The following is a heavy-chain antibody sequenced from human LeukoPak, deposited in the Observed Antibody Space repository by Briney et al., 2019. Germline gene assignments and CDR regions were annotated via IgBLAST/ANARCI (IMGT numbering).Heavy chain of an antibody. CDR1: GGSISSYY. V-gene: IGHV4-59*01. J-gene: IGHJ5*02. D-gene: IGHD3-22*01. CDR3: ARAYTYYYDSSGYYFGYNWFDP. Sequence: SETLSLTCTVSGGSISSYYWSWIRQPPGKGLEWIGYIYYSGSTNYNPSLKSRVTISVDTSKNQFSLKLSSVTAADTAAYYCARAYTYYYDSSGYYFGYNWFDPWGQGTLVTVSS. CDR2: IYYSGST.